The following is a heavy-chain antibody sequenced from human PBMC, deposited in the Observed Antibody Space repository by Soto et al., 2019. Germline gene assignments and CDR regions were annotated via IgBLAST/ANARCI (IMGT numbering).Heavy chain of an antibody. CDR1: GYTFSAYY. D-gene: IGHD3-22*01. V-gene: IGHV1-2*02. CDR3: ARGGTFAYDTSGYSVY. CDR2: INPKSGGT. Sequence: ASVKVSCKTSGYTFSAYYMHWVRQAPGQGREWMGWINPKSGGTLYAQKFQGRVTMTRDTPISTAYMELSRLRADDTAVYYCARGGTFAYDTSGYSVYWGQGTLVTV. J-gene: IGHJ4*02.